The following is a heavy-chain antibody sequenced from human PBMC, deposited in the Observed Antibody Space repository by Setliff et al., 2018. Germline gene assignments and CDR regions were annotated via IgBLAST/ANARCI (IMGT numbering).Heavy chain of an antibody. D-gene: IGHD6-13*01. J-gene: IGHJ4*02. V-gene: IGHV4-39*01. CDR2: IYYSGST. Sequence: PSETLSLTCTVSGGSISSSSYYWGWIRQPPGKGLEWIGSIYYSGSTYYNPSLKSRVTISVDTSKNQFSLKLSSVTAADPAVYYCARRGMSSSLFQGYFDYWGQGTLVTVSS. CDR1: GGSISSSSYY. CDR3: ARRGMSSSLFQGYFDY.